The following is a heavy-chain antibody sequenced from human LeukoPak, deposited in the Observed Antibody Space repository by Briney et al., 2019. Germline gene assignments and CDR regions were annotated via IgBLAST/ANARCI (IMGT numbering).Heavy chain of an antibody. CDR2: ISGSGAIT. V-gene: IGHV3-23*01. CDR3: VKDRVDGSGSQFDY. D-gene: IGHD3-10*01. J-gene: IGHJ4*02. CDR1: GFTFSSYA. Sequence: PGGSLRLSCAASGFTFSSYAMSWVRQAPGKGLEWVSAISGSGAITYYADSVKGRFTISRDNSKNTLYLQMNRLRAEDTAMYYCVKDRVDGSGSQFDYWGQGTLVTVSS.